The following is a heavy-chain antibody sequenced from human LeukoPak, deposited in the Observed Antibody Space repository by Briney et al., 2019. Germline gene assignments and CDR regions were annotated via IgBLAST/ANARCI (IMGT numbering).Heavy chain of an antibody. V-gene: IGHV4-34*01. D-gene: IGHD1-26*01. J-gene: IGHJ6*02. CDR1: GGSFSGYY. CDR3: ARVARSYYLYYYYYGMDV. Sequence: PSETLSLTCAVYGGSFSGYYWSWIRQPPGKGLEWIGEINHSGSTNYNPSLKSRVTISVDTSKNQFSLKLSSVTAADTAVYYCARVARSYYLYYYYYGMDVWDQGTTVTVSS. CDR2: INHSGST.